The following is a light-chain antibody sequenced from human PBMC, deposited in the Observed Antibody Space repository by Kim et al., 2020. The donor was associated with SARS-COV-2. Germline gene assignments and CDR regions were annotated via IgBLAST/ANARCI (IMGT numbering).Light chain of an antibody. CDR3: QVWDKSGDHPV. CDR1: NIGSKS. CDR2: YDS. J-gene: IGLJ2*01. Sequence: LTQPPSVSVAPGKTARITCGGNNIGSKSVHWYQQKPGQAPVLVIYYDSDRPSGIPERFSGSNSGNTATLTISRVEAGDEADYSCQVWDKSGDHPVFG. V-gene: IGLV3-21*04.